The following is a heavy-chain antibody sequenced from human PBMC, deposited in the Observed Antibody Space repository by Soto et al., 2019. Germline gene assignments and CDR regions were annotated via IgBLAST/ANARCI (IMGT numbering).Heavy chain of an antibody. CDR2: IYTSGTT. D-gene: IGHD4-17*01. CDR1: GDSINGYY. V-gene: IGHV4-4*07. J-gene: IGHJ4*02. Sequence: QVQLQESGPGLVKPSETLSLTCTVSGDSINGYYWTWIRQPAGKGLEWIGRIYTSGTTSYSPSLKSRVTMSLDTSKNHCSLRLTSRTAADTAVYYCERATVGISSPGVYWGRGTLVTVSS. CDR3: ERATVGISSPGVY.